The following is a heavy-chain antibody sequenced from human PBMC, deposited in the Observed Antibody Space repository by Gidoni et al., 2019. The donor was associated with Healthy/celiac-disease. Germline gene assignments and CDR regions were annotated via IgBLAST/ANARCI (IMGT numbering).Heavy chain of an antibody. CDR3: ATRPGGYGSGSSDY. Sequence: QLQLQESGPGLVKPSETLSLTCTVSGGSISSSSYYWGWIRQPPGKGLEWIGSIYYSGSTYYNPSLKSRVTISVDTSKNQFSLKLSSVTAADTAVYYCATRPGGYGSGSSDYWGQGTLVTVSS. CDR1: GGSISSSSYY. V-gene: IGHV4-39*07. D-gene: IGHD3-10*01. J-gene: IGHJ4*02. CDR2: IYYSGST.